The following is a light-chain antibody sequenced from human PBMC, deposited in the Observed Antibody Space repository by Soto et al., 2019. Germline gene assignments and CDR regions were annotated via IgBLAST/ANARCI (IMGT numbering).Light chain of an antibody. J-gene: IGKJ1*01. CDR3: QQCGDSPPWT. V-gene: IGKV3-20*01. CDR1: QSLSSNL. Sequence: IVLTQSPDTLSLSPGERATLSCRASQSLSSNLLAWYQQKPGQAPRLLIYGASSRATGIPDRFSGSGSGTDFTLTISRLEPEDFAVYYCQQCGDSPPWTFGQGTKVDIK. CDR2: GAS.